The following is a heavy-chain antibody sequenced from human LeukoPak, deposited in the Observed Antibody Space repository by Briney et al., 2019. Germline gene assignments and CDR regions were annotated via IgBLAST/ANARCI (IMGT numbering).Heavy chain of an antibody. V-gene: IGHV4-34*01. J-gene: IGHJ4*02. CDR2: INHSGST. CDR1: GGSFSGYY. D-gene: IGHD6-6*01. Sequence: SETLSLTCAVYGGSFSGYYWSWIRQPPGKGLEWIGEINHSGSTNYNPSLKSRVTMSVDTSKNQFSLKLSSVTAADTAVYYCARVAARLRPVDYWGQGTLVTVSS. CDR3: ARVAARLRPVDY.